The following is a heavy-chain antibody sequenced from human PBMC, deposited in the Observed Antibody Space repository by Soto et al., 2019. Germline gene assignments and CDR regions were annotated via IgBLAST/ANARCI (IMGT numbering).Heavy chain of an antibody. D-gene: IGHD6-19*01. CDR2: IYYSGST. J-gene: IGHJ4*02. Sequence: QLQLQESGPGLVKPSETLSLTCTVSGDSISSSSYYWGWIRQPPGKGREWSGGIYYSGSTYYNPSLKSRVTISGDTSKKQFSLKVRSVTAADAGGYYCACIGWPGSVDYWGQGTLVTVSS. V-gene: IGHV4-39*01. CDR1: GDSISSSSYY. CDR3: ACIGWPGSVDY.